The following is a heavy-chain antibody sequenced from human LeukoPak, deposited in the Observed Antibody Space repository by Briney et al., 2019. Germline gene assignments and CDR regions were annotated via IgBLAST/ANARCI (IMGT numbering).Heavy chain of an antibody. CDR2: INHSGST. D-gene: IGHD1-26*01. Sequence: PSQTLSLTCTVSGGSISSGDYYWSWIRQPPGKGLEWIGEINHSGSTNYNPSLKSRVTISVDTSKNQFSLKLSSVTAADTAVYYCARGREELPPPPLDYWGQGTLVTVSS. CDR3: ARGREELPPPPLDY. J-gene: IGHJ4*02. V-gene: IGHV4-30-4*01. CDR1: GGSISSGDYY.